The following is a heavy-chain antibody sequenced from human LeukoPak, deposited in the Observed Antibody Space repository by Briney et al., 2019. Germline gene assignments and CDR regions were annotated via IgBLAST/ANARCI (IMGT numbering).Heavy chain of an antibody. CDR2: IYYSGST. D-gene: IGHD6-13*01. Sequence: PSETLSLTCTVSGGSISSYSWSWIRQPPGKGLEWIGYIYYSGSTSSNPSLRSRLTISGDTSKNQFSLWLSSVTAADTAMYYCARIRAAAGTEWIDTSGHRTLVTVSS. CDR3: ARIRAAAGTEWIDT. CDR1: GGSISSYS. J-gene: IGHJ5*01. V-gene: IGHV4-59*01.